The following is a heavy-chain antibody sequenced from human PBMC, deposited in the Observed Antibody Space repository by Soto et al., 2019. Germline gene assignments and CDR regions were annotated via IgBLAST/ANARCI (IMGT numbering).Heavy chain of an antibody. CDR3: ANFRRYYSDYYYGMDV. V-gene: IGHV1-69*13. Sequence: ASVKVSCKASGGTFSSYAISWVRQAPGQGLEWMGGIIPIFGTANYAQKFQGRVTITADESTSTAYMELSSLRSEDTAVYYCANFRRYYSDYYYGMDVWGQGTTVTVSS. D-gene: IGHD1-26*01. CDR2: IIPIFGTA. CDR1: GGTFSSYA. J-gene: IGHJ6*02.